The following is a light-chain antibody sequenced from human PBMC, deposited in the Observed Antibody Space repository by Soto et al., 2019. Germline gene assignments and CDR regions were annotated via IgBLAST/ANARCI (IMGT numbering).Light chain of an antibody. CDR1: SSDVGGYNY. CDR2: EVS. J-gene: IGLJ1*01. CDR3: SSYTSSNTIV. Sequence: QSALTQPASVSGSPGQSITISCTGTSSDVGGYNYVSWNQQHPGKAPKVIIYEVSNRPSGVSNRFSGSKSGNTASLTISGLQAEDEADYYCSSYTSSNTIVFGTGTKVTVL. V-gene: IGLV2-14*01.